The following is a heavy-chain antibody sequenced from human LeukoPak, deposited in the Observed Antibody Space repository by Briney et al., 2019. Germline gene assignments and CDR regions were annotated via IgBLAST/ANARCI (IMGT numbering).Heavy chain of an antibody. CDR3: ARRRGYCTNGVCYWHAFDI. J-gene: IGHJ3*02. CDR2: IYTSGST. CDR1: GGSISSYY. Sequence: SEALSLTCTVSGGSISSYYWSWIRQPAGKGLEWIGRIYTSGSTNYNPSLKSRATMSVDTSKNQFSLKLSSVTAADTAVYYCARRRGYCTNGVCYWHAFDIWGQGTIVTVSS. V-gene: IGHV4-4*07. D-gene: IGHD2-8*01.